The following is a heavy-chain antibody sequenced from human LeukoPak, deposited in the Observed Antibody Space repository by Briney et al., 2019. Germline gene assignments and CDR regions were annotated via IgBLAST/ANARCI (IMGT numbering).Heavy chain of an antibody. CDR3: ARHFAYSSSSYFDY. CDR1: GGSVSNYY. V-gene: IGHV4-59*08. D-gene: IGHD6-6*01. CDR2: VYYTGST. Sequence: SETLSLTCSVSGGSVSNYYWSWIRQPPGKGLEWLGCVYYTGSTNYNTSLKSRVTMFEDKSKNQFSLRLYSVTVADTAVYYCARHFAYSSSSYFDYWGQGSLVTVSS. J-gene: IGHJ4*02.